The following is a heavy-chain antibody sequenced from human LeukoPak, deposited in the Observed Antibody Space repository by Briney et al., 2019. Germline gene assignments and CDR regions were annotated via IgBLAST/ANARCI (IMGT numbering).Heavy chain of an antibody. J-gene: IGHJ5*02. V-gene: IGHV3-23*01. CDR3: VKASSSSPQYNWFDA. CDR2: VSGTGGRT. CDR1: GFTFSPYA. D-gene: IGHD6-6*01. Sequence: PGGSLRLSCAASGFTFSPYAMSWVRQAPGKGLEWVSVVSGTGGRTYYADSVKGRFTISRDNSKNTLYLQMNSLRAEDTALYYCVKASSSSPQYNWFDAWGQGTLVTVSS.